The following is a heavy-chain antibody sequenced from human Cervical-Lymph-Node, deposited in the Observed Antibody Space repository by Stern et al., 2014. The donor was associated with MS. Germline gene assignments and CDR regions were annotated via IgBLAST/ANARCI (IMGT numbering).Heavy chain of an antibody. CDR3: VRTWRENTFDS. D-gene: IGHD5-24*01. V-gene: IGHV3-48*02. J-gene: IGHJ4*02. CDR2: VSNTGTAI. Sequence: EVQLVESGGDLGQPGGSLRLSCAASGFNLRDYSMSWVRQAPGKGLELVSFVSNTGTAIYYADSVKGRFTISRDMASNSVYLQMNSLRDEDTAVYFCVRTWRENTFDSWGQGILVTVSS. CDR1: GFNLRDYS.